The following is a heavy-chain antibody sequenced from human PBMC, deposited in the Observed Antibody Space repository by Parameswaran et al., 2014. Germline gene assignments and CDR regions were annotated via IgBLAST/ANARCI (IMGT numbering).Heavy chain of an antibody. Sequence: VRQMPGKGLEWVAVISYDGSNKYYADSVKGRFTISRDNSKNTLYLQMNSLRAEDTAVYYCAKSGYYDSSGYYSDFDYWGQGTLVTVSS. J-gene: IGHJ4*02. V-gene: IGHV3-30*18. D-gene: IGHD3-22*01. CDR2: ISYDGSNK. CDR3: AKSGYYDSSGYYSDFDY.